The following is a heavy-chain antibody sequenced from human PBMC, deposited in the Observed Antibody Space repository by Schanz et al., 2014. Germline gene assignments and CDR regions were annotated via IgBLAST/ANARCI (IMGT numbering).Heavy chain of an antibody. CDR1: GYTFTSYG. CDR3: ARGCYYIVVLVAVTREYYYHAMDV. Sequence: QVQLVQSGAEVKKPGASVKVSCKASGYTFTSYGISWVRQAPGQGLEWMGWISADNGNTNYAQRLQGRITMTTDTSTSADSMEMRSLRSDDTAVDYCARGCYYIVVLVAVTREYYYHAMDVWGQGTTVTVSS. J-gene: IGHJ6*02. D-gene: IGHD2-15*01. CDR2: ISADNGNT. V-gene: IGHV1-18*01.